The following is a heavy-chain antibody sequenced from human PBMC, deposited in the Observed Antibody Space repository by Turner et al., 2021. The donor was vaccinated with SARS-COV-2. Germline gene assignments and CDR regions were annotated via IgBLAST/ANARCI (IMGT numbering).Heavy chain of an antibody. D-gene: IGHD4-17*01. CDR3: ARDVDYFSPIWGSHHYYYGMDV. CDR2: IIPILGTA. J-gene: IGHJ6*02. CDR1: GNTFSTYA. V-gene: IGHV1-69*01. Sequence: QVQLVQSGAEVKKPGSSVKVSCKASGNTFSTYAISWVRQAPGQGLEWMGGIIPILGTANYAQNFQGRVTITADESSSTAYMELSSLRSEDTAVYYCARDVDYFSPIWGSHHYYYGMDVWGQGTTVTVSS.